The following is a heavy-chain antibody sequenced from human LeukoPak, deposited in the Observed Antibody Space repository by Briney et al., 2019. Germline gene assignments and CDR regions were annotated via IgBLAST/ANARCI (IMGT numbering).Heavy chain of an antibody. D-gene: IGHD2-15*01. Sequence: PGGALRLSCAASGVTFSSYAMHLVCEDPGKRRESGSVISYDGSNKYYADSVKGRFTISRDNSKNTLYLQMNSLRAEDTAVYYCASLAYCSGGSCYAFDYWGQGTLVTVSS. CDR2: ISYDGSNK. J-gene: IGHJ4*02. V-gene: IGHV3-30*04. CDR1: GVTFSSYA. CDR3: ASLAYCSGGSCYAFDY.